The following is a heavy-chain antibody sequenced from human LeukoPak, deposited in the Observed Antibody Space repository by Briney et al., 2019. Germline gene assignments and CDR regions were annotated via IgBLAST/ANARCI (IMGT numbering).Heavy chain of an antibody. V-gene: IGHV3-30*02. CDR3: ASQGSGYDSPIDS. CDR2: IRYDGSNK. J-gene: IGHJ4*02. D-gene: IGHD5-12*01. Sequence: GGSLRLSCAASGFTFSNYGMHWVRQAPGKGMEWVAFIRYDGSNKYYADSVKGRFTISRDNSKNTLYLQMNSLRAEDTAVYYCASQGSGYDSPIDSWGQGTLVTVSS. CDR1: GFTFSNYG.